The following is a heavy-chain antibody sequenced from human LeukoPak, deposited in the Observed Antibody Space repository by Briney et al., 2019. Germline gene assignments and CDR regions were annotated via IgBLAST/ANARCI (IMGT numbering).Heavy chain of an antibody. CDR3: ARADRGHEYAFDN. V-gene: IGHV3-66*01. D-gene: IGHD2-15*01. CDR1: GFSFSDFS. CDR2: IYSGGST. J-gene: IGHJ3*02. Sequence: GGSLRLSCAASGFSFSDFSMSWIRQAPGKGLEWVSLIYSGGSTYYADSVKGRFTISRDNSKNTLLLQMNSLRAADTAVYYCARADRGHEYAFDNWGQGTVVTAAS.